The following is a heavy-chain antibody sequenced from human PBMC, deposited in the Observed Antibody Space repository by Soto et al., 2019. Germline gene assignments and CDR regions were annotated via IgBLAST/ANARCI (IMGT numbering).Heavy chain of an antibody. D-gene: IGHD6-6*01. V-gene: IGHV5-10-1*01. Sequence: PGESLKISCKGSGYSFTSYWISWVRQMPGKGLEWMGRIDPSDSYTNYSPSFQGHVTISADKSISTAYLQWSSLKASDTAMYYCAYQYSSSSVDDYWGQGTLVTVSS. CDR3: AYQYSSSSVDDY. CDR1: GYSFTSYW. J-gene: IGHJ4*02. CDR2: IDPSDSYT.